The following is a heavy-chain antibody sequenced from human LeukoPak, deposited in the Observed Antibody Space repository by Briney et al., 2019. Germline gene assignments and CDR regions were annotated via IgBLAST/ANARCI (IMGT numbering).Heavy chain of an antibody. Sequence: PGGSLRLSCAASGFTFSSYEMNWVRQAPGKGLEWVSYISSSGSTIYYADSVKGRFTISRDNAKNSLYLQMNSLRAEDTAVYYCVGTVYDFWSGSMGDYFDYWGQGTLVTVSS. J-gene: IGHJ4*02. CDR2: ISSSGSTI. V-gene: IGHV3-48*03. CDR3: VGTVYDFWSGSMGDYFDY. CDR1: GFTFSSYE. D-gene: IGHD3-3*01.